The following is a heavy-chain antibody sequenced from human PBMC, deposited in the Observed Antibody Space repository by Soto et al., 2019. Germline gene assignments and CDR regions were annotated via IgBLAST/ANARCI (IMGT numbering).Heavy chain of an antibody. CDR1: GESMSNTAYY. J-gene: IGHJ4*02. V-gene: IGHV4-39*01. D-gene: IGHD1-26*01. CDR3: ARLTSTYSGSYYGGGFFDY. CDR2: IFYTGSA. Sequence: QLQLQESGPGLVKPSETLSLTCNVSGESMSNTAYYWGWIRQTPGKGLEWIGSIFYTGSAYYNSSLKTRVTIPVDTSKNQFSLKLLSVAAADTAIYYCARLTSTYSGSYYGGGFFDYWGQGSLVTVSS.